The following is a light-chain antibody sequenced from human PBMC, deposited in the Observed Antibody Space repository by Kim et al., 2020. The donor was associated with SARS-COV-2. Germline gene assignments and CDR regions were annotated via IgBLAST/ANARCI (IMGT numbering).Light chain of an antibody. J-gene: IGKJ1*01. CDR3: LQDSRYPRT. Sequence: AIQMTQSPSSLSASTVDRVTITCRASQAIRNELGWYQQKPGKAPKVLIYAASTLQSGVSSRFSGSGSGTDFTLTISSLQPEDFATYYCLQDSRYPRTFGQGTKVDIK. CDR1: QAIRNE. CDR2: AAS. V-gene: IGKV1-6*01.